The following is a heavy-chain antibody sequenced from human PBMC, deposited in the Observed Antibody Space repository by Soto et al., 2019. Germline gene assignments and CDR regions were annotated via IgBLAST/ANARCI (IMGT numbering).Heavy chain of an antibody. CDR2: INTYSGKT. J-gene: IGHJ4*02. D-gene: IGHD2-21*02. CDR3: ARRYGDPSSSTGFDY. V-gene: IGHV1-18*01. CDR1: GYTFSIYS. Sequence: QVQLVQSGAEVKKPGASVKVSCKASGYTFSIYSITWVRQAPGQGLEWMGGINTYSGKTYYAQKFQGRVTMTTDTSTSTAYMHMRSLRSDDTAVYYCARRYGDPSSSTGFDYWGQGTLVSVSS.